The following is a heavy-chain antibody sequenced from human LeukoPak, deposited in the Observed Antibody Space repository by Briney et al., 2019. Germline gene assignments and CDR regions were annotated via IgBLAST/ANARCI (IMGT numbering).Heavy chain of an antibody. CDR3: VRDLT. CDR2: ITTNGRST. D-gene: IGHD4/OR15-4a*01. V-gene: IGHV3-64D*06. Sequence: PGGSLRLSCSASGFSFSTSAMHWVRQAPGKGPQFVLAITTNGRSTYYADSVKGRFTISRDNSKSTLDLQMSSLRAEDTAVYYCVRDLTWGQGTLVTVSS. CDR1: GFSFSTSA. J-gene: IGHJ4*02.